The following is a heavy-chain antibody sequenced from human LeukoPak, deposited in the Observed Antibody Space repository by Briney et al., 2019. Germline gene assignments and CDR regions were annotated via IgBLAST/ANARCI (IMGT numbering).Heavy chain of an antibody. CDR2: ISSSSSYI. CDR1: GFTFSSYS. Sequence: GGSLRLSCAASGFTFSSYSMNWVRQAPGKGLEWVSSISSSSSYIYYADSVKGRLTISRDNAKNSLYLQMNSLRAEDTAVYYCARARSLWSDDSSGYYLDYWGQGTLVTVSS. J-gene: IGHJ4*02. CDR3: ARARSLWSDDSSGYYLDY. D-gene: IGHD3-22*01. V-gene: IGHV3-21*01.